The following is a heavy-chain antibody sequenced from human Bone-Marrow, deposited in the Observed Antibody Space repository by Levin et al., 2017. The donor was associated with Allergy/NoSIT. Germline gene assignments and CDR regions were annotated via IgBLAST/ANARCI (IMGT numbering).Heavy chain of an antibody. D-gene: IGHD3-3*01. CDR3: ARDIEAVSLYPYYDFWSGYYKPFGYYYYGMDV. CDR2: MNPNSGNT. Sequence: AASVKVSCKASGYTFTSYDINWVRQATGQGLEWMGWMNPNSGNTGYAQKFQGRVTMTRNTSISTAYMELSSLRSEDTAVYYCARDIEAVSLYPYYDFWSGYYKPFGYYYYGMDVWGQGTTVTVSS. CDR1: GYTFTSYD. V-gene: IGHV1-8*01. J-gene: IGHJ6*02.